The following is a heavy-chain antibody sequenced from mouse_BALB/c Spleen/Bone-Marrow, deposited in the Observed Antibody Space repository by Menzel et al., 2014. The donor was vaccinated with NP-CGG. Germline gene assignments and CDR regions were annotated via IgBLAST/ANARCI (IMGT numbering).Heavy chain of an antibody. CDR1: GYTLTSYY. CDR2: IYPGNVNT. V-gene: IGHV1S56*01. Sequence: SGPELVKPGSSVRISCKASGYTLTSYYIHWVKQRPGQGLEWIGWIYPGNVNTNYNEKFEDKATLTADKSSSTAYMHLSSLTSEDSAVYFCARGDYYRSPMDYWGQGTSVTVSS. J-gene: IGHJ4*01. D-gene: IGHD2-14*01. CDR3: ARGDYYRSPMDY.